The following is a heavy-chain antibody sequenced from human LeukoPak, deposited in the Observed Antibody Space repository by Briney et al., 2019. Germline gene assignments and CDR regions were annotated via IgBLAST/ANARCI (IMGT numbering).Heavy chain of an antibody. CDR1: GYTFSDFS. CDR2: ISVRSNYR. J-gene: IGHJ4*02. CDR3: VRLRRNNDRSGYYYYDY. D-gene: IGHD3-22*01. V-gene: IGHV3-21*01. Sequence: KSGGSLRLSCAASGYTFSDFSVNWVRQAPGKGLEWVSSISVRSNYRYYADSVGGRFTISRDDARDSLFLQMNSLRAEDTAVYFCVRLRRNNDRSGYYYYDYWGQGTLVTVSS.